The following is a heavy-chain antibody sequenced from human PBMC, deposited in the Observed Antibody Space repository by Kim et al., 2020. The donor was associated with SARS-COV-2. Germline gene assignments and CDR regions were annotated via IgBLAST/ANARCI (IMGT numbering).Heavy chain of an antibody. CDR2: INTNTGNP. D-gene: IGHD3-9*01. Sequence: ASVKVSCKASGYTFTSYAMNWVRQAPGQGLEWMGWINTNTGNPTYAQGFTGRFVFSLDTSVSTAYLQISSLKAEDTAVYYCARDVLRYFDWFTGDNAFDIWGQGTMVTVSS. J-gene: IGHJ3*02. V-gene: IGHV7-4-1*02. CDR3: ARDVLRYFDWFTGDNAFDI. CDR1: GYTFTSYA.